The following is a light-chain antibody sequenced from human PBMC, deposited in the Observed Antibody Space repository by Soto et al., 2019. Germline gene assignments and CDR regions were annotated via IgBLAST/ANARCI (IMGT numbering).Light chain of an antibody. J-gene: IGKJ5*01. CDR1: QSVRSTY. V-gene: IGKV3-20*01. CDR2: GAS. Sequence: EIVLTQSPGILSLSPGERATLSCRASQSVRSTYLAWSQQKPGQAPRLLIHGASSRATGIPDRFSGSGSGTYVTLTISRREPEDFAEYYWQYYSSSLSITFGQGTRVDI. CDR3: QYYSSSLSIT.